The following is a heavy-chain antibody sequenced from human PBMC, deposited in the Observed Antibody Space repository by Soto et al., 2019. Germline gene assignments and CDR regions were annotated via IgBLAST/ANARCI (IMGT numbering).Heavy chain of an antibody. Sequence: QVQLMQSGAEVKKPGASVKVSCKASGDTFTDYYIHWVRQAPGQGLEWMGTVNPSGGHTTYAQHFLVRVTMARDTSTSTLYMELTSLTSDDTAIYYCARGGHVVVVTAALDYWGQGTLVTVSS. D-gene: IGHD2-21*02. CDR1: GDTFTDYY. J-gene: IGHJ4*02. V-gene: IGHV1-46*01. CDR3: ARGGHVVVVTAALDY. CDR2: VNPSGGHT.